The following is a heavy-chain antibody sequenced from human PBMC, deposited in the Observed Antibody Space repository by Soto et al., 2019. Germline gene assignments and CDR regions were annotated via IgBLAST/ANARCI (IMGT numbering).Heavy chain of an antibody. Sequence: PGGSLRLSCAGSGFTFGDSYMSWIRQAPGKGLVWVSRIYFDGITTNYADSVKGRLTVSRDNAKNTVYLHVNTLRDEDTAVYYCARGGAMGVDYWGQGTLVTVSS. D-gene: IGHD1-26*01. J-gene: IGHJ4*02. CDR2: IYFDGITT. V-gene: IGHV3-74*01. CDR3: ARGGAMGVDY. CDR1: GFTFGDSY.